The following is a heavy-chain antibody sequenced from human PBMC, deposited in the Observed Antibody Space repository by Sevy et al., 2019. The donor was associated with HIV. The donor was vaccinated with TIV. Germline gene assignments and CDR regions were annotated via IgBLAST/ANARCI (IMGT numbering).Heavy chain of an antibody. Sequence: GGSLRLSCTASGFTFGDYAMTWFRQAPGKELEWVGFIRTKAYGGTTEYAASVKGRFTISRDDSKNIAYLQVNSLKTEDTAVYYCARDHYNSAWYGGDFDYWGQGTLVTVSS. CDR3: ARDHYNSAWYGGDFDY. J-gene: IGHJ4*02. CDR1: GFTFGDYA. CDR2: IRTKAYGGTT. D-gene: IGHD6-19*01. V-gene: IGHV3-49*03.